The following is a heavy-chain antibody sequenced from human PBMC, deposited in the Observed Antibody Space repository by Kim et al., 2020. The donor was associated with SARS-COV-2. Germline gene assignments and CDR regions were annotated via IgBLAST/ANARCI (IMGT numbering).Heavy chain of an antibody. CDR1: GFTFSSYA. V-gene: IGHV3-23*01. CDR2: ISGSGGST. CDR3: AKGGTSGIIGGGQQWLLDY. D-gene: IGHD6-19*01. Sequence: GGSLRLSCAASGFTFSSYAMSWVRQAPGKGLEWVSAISGSGGSTYYADSVKGRFTISRDNSKNTLYLQMNSLRAEDTAVYYCAKGGTSGIIGGGQQWLLDYWGQGTLVTVSS. J-gene: IGHJ4*02.